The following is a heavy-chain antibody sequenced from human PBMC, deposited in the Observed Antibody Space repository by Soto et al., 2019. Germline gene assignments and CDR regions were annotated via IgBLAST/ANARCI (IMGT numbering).Heavy chain of an antibody. V-gene: IGHV3-23*01. J-gene: IGHJ3*02. CDR3: AKADYGDYADASDI. Sequence: PGGSLRLSCAASGFTFSSYAMSWVRRAPGKGLEWVSAISGSGGSTYYADSVKGRFTISRDNSKNTLYLQMNSLRAEDTAVHYCAKADYGDYADASDIWGQGTMVTVSS. D-gene: IGHD4-17*01. CDR1: GFTFSSYA. CDR2: ISGSGGST.